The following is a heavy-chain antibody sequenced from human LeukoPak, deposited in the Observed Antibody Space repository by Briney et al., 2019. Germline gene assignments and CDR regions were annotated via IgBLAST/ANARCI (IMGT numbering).Heavy chain of an antibody. Sequence: KPSETLSLTCTVSSDAIYSSNYYWGWIRQPPGKGREWGVSIYYSGSTYYNSSLKSRVTISVDTSKNQFSLKPSSLTAADTAVYYCARAAYCGGDCYLFDYWGQGTLVTVFS. CDR1: SDAIYSSNYY. CDR3: ARAAYCGGDCYLFDY. CDR2: IYYSGST. D-gene: IGHD2-21*02. J-gene: IGHJ4*02. V-gene: IGHV4-39*01.